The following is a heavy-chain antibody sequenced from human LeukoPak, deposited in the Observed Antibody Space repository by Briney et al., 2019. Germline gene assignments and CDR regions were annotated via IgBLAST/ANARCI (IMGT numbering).Heavy chain of an antibody. J-gene: IGHJ5*02. CDR2: IYPDGTNK. Sequence: GGSLRLSCAASGFSLRTYGMHWVRQAPGKGLEWVACIYPDGTNKDYADSVKGRFIISRDNSKNTLYLQMNSLRIEDTAVYFCAKDWGGDYNWFDPWGQGTLVTVSS. V-gene: IGHV3-30*02. D-gene: IGHD2-21*01. CDR1: GFSLRTYG. CDR3: AKDWGGDYNWFDP.